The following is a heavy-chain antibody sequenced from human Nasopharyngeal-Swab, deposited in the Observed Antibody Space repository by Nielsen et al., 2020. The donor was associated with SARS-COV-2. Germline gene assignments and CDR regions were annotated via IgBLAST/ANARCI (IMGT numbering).Heavy chain of an antibody. Sequence: LRHPPGEGLEGSGYIYYRGSSYYNPSLKSRVTISVDTSKNQFSLNLSSVTAADTAVYYCARAVSGYSYDRVSGMDVWGQGTTVTVSS. CDR3: ARAVSGYSYDRVSGMDV. J-gene: IGHJ6*02. CDR2: IYYRGSS. D-gene: IGHD5-18*01. V-gene: IGHV4-31*02.